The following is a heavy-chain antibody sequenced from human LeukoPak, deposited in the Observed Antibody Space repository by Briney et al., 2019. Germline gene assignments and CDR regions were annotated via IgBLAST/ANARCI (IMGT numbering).Heavy chain of an antibody. CDR2: ISSSSSYI. J-gene: IGHJ4*02. V-gene: IGHV3-21*01. CDR1: GFTFSSYS. Sequence: PGGSLRLSCAASGFTFSSYSMNWVRQAPGKGLEWVSSISSSSSYIYYADSVKGRFTISRDNAKNSLYLQMNSLRAEDTAVYYCARDGYAYCGGDCYIVYWGQGTLVTVSS. D-gene: IGHD2-21*01. CDR3: ARDGYAYCGGDCYIVY.